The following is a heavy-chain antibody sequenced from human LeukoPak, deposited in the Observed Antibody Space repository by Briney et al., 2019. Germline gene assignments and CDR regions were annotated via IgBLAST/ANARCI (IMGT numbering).Heavy chain of an antibody. CDR3: ARGRWLLPFDY. J-gene: IGHJ4*02. CDR2: IGTAGDT. Sequence: GSLRLSCAASGFTFSSYDMHWVRQATGKGLEWVSAIGTAGDTYYPGSVKGRFTISRENAKNSLYLQMNSLRAGDTAVYYCARGRWLLPFDYWGQGTLVTVSS. CDR1: GFTFSSYD. D-gene: IGHD5-18*01. V-gene: IGHV3-13*01.